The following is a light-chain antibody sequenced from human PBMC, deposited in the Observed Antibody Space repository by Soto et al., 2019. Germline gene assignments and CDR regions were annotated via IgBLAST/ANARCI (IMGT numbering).Light chain of an antibody. J-gene: IGKJ4*01. Sequence: EIVLTQSPATLSVSPGERAPLSCRASQSVGNNFAGYQQKPGQAPRLPIFATSTRATGVPPRFSGSGSGPEFTLTIRSLQSEDFAVYYCQQYGDWPLTSGGGAKVEIE. CDR3: QQYGDWPLT. CDR1: QSVGNN. CDR2: ATS. V-gene: IGKV3-15*01.